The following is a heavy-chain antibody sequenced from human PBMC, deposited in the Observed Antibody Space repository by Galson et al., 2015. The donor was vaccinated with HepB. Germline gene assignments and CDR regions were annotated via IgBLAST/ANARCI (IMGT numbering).Heavy chain of an antibody. CDR2: IIPIFGTA. D-gene: IGHD5-18*01. CDR1: GGTFSSYA. V-gene: IGHV1-69*13. J-gene: IGHJ4*02. Sequence: SVKVSCKASGGTFSSYAMSWVRQAPGQGLEWMGGIIPIFGTANYAQKFQGRVTITADESTSTAYMELSSLRSEDTAVYYCARTAMVFNYFDYWGQGTLVTVSS. CDR3: ARTAMVFNYFDY.